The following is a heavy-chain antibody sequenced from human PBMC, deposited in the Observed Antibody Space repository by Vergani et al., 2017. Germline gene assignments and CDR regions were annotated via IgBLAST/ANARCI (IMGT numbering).Heavy chain of an antibody. CDR3: ARVMVGCSRTNCFADH. Sequence: QVQLVQSGAEVKKPGASVRVSCKASGFTFTSYHIHWVRQAPGQGLDWLGRIDPNSVDTRYSQRFQDRVTITRDTSINTAYMEMTWLRPDDTAIYYCARVMVGCSRTNCFADHWGQGTLVTVSS. D-gene: IGHD2-2*01. CDR2: IDPNSVDT. J-gene: IGHJ4*02. CDR1: GFTFTSYH. V-gene: IGHV1-2*06.